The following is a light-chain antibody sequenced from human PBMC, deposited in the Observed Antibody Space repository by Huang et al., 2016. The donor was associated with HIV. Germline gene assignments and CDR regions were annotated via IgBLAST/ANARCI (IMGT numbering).Light chain of an antibody. J-gene: IGKJ1*01. V-gene: IGKV1-39*01. Sequence: DIQMTQSSSSLSASVGDRVTITCRASQSISSYLNWYQQKPGKAPKLLIYTASSLQSGVPSRFRGSRSGTDFTLTIISLQPEDFATYYCQQSYSTPWTFGQGTKVEIK. CDR2: TAS. CDR3: QQSYSTPWT. CDR1: QSISSY.